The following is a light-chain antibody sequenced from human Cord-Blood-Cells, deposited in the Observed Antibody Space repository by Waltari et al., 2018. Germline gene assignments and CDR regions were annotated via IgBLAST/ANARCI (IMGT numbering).Light chain of an antibody. V-gene: IGLV3-25*03. CDR3: QSADSSGTYQV. J-gene: IGLJ1*01. CDR2: KDS. CDR1: ALPKQY. Sequence: SYELTQPPSVSVSPGQTARITCSGDALPKQYAYWYQQKPGQDPVLVIYKDSERPSGIPERCSGSSSGTTVTLTISGVQAEDEADYYCQSADSSGTYQVFGTGTKVTVL.